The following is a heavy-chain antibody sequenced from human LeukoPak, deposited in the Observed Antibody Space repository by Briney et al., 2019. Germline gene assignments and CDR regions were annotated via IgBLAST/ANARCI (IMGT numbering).Heavy chain of an antibody. J-gene: IGHJ4*02. CDR1: GGSINSGSYY. CDR2: LHYSGRT. V-gene: IGHV4-39*01. D-gene: IGHD2-2*01. Sequence: SETLSLTCTVSGGSINSGSYYWGWVRQPPGKGLEWIGTLHYSGRTYYNPSLKSRVTIFVDTSKNQFSLNLNSVTAADTAVYYCARSYCSTSSCNRLGYFDYWGQGTLVTVSS. CDR3: ARSYCSTSSCNRLGYFDY.